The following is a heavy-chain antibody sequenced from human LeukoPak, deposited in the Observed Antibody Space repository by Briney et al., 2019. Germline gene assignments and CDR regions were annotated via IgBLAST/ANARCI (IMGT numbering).Heavy chain of an antibody. CDR3: VKDFGRVRGTPDS. V-gene: IGHV3-64D*06. CDR2: ISDSGNGASI. D-gene: IGHD3-16*01. CDR1: GSVFSIYT. Sequence: GGSLRLSCSASGSVFSIYTMYWVRQAPGKGPEYISTISDSGNGASIYYADSVKGRFTISRDDSKSMLYLQMNGLRSEDTAVYYCVKDFGRVRGTPDSWGQGTLVTVSS. J-gene: IGHJ4*02.